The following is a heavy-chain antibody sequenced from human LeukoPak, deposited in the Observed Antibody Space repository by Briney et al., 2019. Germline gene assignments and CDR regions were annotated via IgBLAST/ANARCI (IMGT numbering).Heavy chain of an antibody. V-gene: IGHV3-74*01. D-gene: IGHD3-10*01. CDR3: AKDRERYYYGSGSPRFDP. CDR2: INSDGSST. Sequence: GGSLRLSCAASGFTFSSYWMHWVRQAPGKGLVWVSRINSDGSSTSYADSVKGRFTISRDNAKNTLYLQMNSLRAEDTAVYYCAKDRERYYYGSGSPRFDPWGQGTLVTVSS. J-gene: IGHJ5*02. CDR1: GFTFSSYW.